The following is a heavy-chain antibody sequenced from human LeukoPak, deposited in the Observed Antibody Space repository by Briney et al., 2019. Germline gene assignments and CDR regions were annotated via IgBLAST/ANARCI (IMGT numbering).Heavy chain of an antibody. CDR3: TRGSSGRRDN. CDR1: GYTFTSCD. J-gene: IGHJ4*02. Sequence: GASVKVSCKASGYTFTSCDINWVRQATGQGLEWMGWTNPNSGNTGYGQSFQGRITMTRDISIGTAYMELSNLTSEDTAMYYCTRGSSGRRDNWGQGTLVTVSA. D-gene: IGHD6-19*01. V-gene: IGHV1-8*01. CDR2: TNPNSGNT.